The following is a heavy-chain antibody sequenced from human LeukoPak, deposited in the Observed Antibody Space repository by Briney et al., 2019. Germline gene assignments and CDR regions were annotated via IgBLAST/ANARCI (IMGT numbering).Heavy chain of an antibody. J-gene: IGHJ6*02. CDR3: ARDILLWFGEYYGMDV. CDR1: GFTFSSYA. V-gene: IGHV3-23*01. CDR2: ISGSGDST. D-gene: IGHD3-10*01. Sequence: GGSLRLSCAASGFTFSSYAMSWVRQAPGKGLEWVSAISGSGDSTYYADSVKGRFTISRDNAKNTLYLQMNSLRAEDTAVYYCARDILLWFGEYYGMDVWGQGTTVTVSS.